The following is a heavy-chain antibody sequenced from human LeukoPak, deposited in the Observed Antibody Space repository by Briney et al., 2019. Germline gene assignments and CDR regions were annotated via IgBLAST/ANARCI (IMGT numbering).Heavy chain of an antibody. CDR1: GFTFDDYT. V-gene: IGHV3-43*01. CDR2: ISWDGGST. CDR3: AKSGGGIGKYYFDY. J-gene: IGHJ4*02. D-gene: IGHD3-16*01. Sequence: GGSLRLPCAASGFTFDDYTMHWVRQAPGKGLEWVSLISWDGGSTYYADSVKGRFTISRDNSKNSLYLQMNSLRTEDTALYYCAKSGGGIGKYYFDYWGQGTLVTVSS.